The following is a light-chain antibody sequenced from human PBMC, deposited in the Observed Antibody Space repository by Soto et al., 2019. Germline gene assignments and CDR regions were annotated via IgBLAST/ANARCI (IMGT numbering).Light chain of an antibody. Sequence: EIVMAQSPATLSVSSGEGPTLSCRASQSVSSKLAWYQQKPGQAPRLLIYGASMRATGIPDRFSGSGSGTDFTLTISRLEPEDFAVYYCQQCGSSSTFGQGTRLEIK. CDR2: GAS. J-gene: IGKJ5*01. CDR1: QSVSSK. V-gene: IGKV3-20*01. CDR3: QQCGSSST.